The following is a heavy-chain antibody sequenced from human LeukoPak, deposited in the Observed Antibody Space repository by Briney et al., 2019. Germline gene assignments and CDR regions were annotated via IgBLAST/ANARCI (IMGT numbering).Heavy chain of an antibody. D-gene: IGHD2-2*01. CDR1: GYTFSSYG. CDR3: ARGGSSPPDEY. Sequence: GASVKVSCKTSGYTFSSYGISWVRQAPGQGLEWLGWISTYNCDTNYAQKLQGRVTMTTDTSTSTAYMELRSLRSDDTAVYYCARGGSSPPDEYWGQGTLVTVSS. CDR2: ISTYNCDT. V-gene: IGHV1-18*01. J-gene: IGHJ4*02.